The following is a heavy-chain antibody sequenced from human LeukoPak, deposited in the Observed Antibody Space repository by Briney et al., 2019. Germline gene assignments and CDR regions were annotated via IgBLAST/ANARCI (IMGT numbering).Heavy chain of an antibody. V-gene: IGHV1-18*04. CDR3: ARGDYDILTGHDAFDI. D-gene: IGHD3-9*01. CDR2: ISAYNGNT. J-gene: IGHJ3*02. Sequence: ASVKVSCKASGYTFTGYYMHWVRQAPGQGLEWMGWISAYNGNTNYAQKLQGRVTMTTDTSTSTAYMELRSLRSDDTAVYYCARGDYDILTGHDAFDIWGQGTMVTVSS. CDR1: GYTFTGYY.